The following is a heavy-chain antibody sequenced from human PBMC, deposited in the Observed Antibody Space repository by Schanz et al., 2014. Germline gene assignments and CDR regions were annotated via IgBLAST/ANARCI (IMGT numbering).Heavy chain of an antibody. J-gene: IGHJ4*02. Sequence: GPEVKKPGASVKVSCKASGYTFTSHGISWVRQAPGQGLEWMGWITAYNGDTNYALKLQGRVTMTTDTSTGTAYMELSSLRSEDTAVYYCARDGVDAAAGGNYWGQGTLVTVSS. CDR2: ITAYNGDT. D-gene: IGHD6-13*01. V-gene: IGHV1-18*01. CDR3: ARDGVDAAAGGNY. CDR1: GYTFTSHG.